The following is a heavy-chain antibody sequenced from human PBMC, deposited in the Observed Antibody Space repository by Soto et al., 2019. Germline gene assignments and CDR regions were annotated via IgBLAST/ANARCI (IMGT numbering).Heavy chain of an antibody. CDR3: ARFFGSGFDY. J-gene: IGHJ4*02. D-gene: IGHD6-19*01. Sequence: EVQLVESGGGLVQPGGSLRLSCVASGFTFSTDSMNWVRQAPGKGLEWVAHISTSGATRYYVDSVKGRFTISRDNAKTSLYLQMDSLRIEDTAVYYCARFFGSGFDYWGQGTLVTVSS. CDR1: GFTFSTDS. CDR2: ISTSGATR. V-gene: IGHV3-48*01.